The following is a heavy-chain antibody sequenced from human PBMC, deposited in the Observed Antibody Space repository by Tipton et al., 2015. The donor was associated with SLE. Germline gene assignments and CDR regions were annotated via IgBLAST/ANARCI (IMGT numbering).Heavy chain of an antibody. CDR3: ARSERYYYGSGHFDVFDI. D-gene: IGHD3-10*01. J-gene: IGHJ3*02. V-gene: IGHV4-61*08. Sequence: TLSLTCNASGGSISSGGYYWSWIRQPPGKGLEWIGYIYYSGSTNYNPSLKSRVTISVDTSKNQFSLKLSSVTAADTAVYYCARSERYYYGSGHFDVFDIWGQGTMVTVSS. CDR1: GGSISSGGYY. CDR2: IYYSGST.